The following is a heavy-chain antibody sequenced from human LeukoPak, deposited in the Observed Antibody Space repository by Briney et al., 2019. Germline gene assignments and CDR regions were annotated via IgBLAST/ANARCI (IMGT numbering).Heavy chain of an antibody. D-gene: IGHD3-22*01. CDR2: ISAYNGNT. Sequence: ASVNVSCKASGYTFTSYGISWVRQAPGQALEWMGWISAYNGNTNYAQKLQGRVTMTTDTATSTAYMELRSLRSDDTAVYYCARTRHYYDSRYFDLWGRGTLVTVSS. CDR3: ARTRHYYDSRYFDL. CDR1: GYTFTSYG. J-gene: IGHJ2*01. V-gene: IGHV1-18*01.